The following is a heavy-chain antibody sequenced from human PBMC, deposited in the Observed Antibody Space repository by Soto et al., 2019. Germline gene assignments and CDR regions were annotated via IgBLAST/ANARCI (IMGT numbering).Heavy chain of an antibody. J-gene: IGHJ4*02. CDR2: ISWNSGSI. D-gene: IGHD6-19*01. Sequence: EVPLVESGGGLVQPGRSLRLSCAASGFTFDDYAMHWVRQAPGKGLEWVSGISWNSGSIGYADSVKGRFTISRDNAKNSLYLQMKSLRAEDTALYYCAKDKTLSGWYAFDYWGQGTLVTVSS. V-gene: IGHV3-9*01. CDR1: GFTFDDYA. CDR3: AKDKTLSGWYAFDY.